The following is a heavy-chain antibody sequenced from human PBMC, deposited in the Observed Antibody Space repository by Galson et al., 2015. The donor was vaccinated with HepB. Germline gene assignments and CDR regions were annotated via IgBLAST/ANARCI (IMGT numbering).Heavy chain of an antibody. V-gene: IGHV3-23*01. J-gene: IGHJ4*02. D-gene: IGHD3-22*01. Sequence: SLRLSCAASGFTFSTYAMSWVRQAPGKGLEWVSAISESGDDTYHADSVKGRFTISRDNSKNTLFLQMNSLRAEDTALYLCAKDYYDGRASKWRQGTLVTVSS. CDR1: GFTFSTYA. CDR3: AKDYYDGRASK. CDR2: ISESGDDT.